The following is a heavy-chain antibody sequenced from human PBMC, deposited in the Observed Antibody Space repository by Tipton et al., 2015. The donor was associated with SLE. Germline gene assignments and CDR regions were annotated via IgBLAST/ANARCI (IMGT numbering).Heavy chain of an antibody. V-gene: IGHV4-34*01. CDR3: ARGWAARLLWFGESKGHFDY. Sequence: TLSLTCTVSGGSISSHYWSWIRQPPGKGLEWIGEINHSGSTNYNPSLKSRVTISVDTSKNQFSLKLSSVTAADTAVYYCARGWAARLLWFGESKGHFDYWGQGTLVTVSS. J-gene: IGHJ4*02. D-gene: IGHD3-10*01. CDR1: GGSISSHY. CDR2: INHSGST.